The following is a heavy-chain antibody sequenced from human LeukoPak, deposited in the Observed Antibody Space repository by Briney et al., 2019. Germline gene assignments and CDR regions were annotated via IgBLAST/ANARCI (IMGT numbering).Heavy chain of an antibody. V-gene: IGHV3-7*01. CDR1: GFTFSGYW. CDR3: ARESTAGYNSSWYGFRN. J-gene: IGHJ1*01. D-gene: IGHD6-13*01. Sequence: GGSLRLSCAASGFTFSGYWMRWVRQAPGKGLEWVANINQDGSEKYYVDSVKGRFTISRDNAKNSLFLQMGSLRVEDTAVYYCARESTAGYNSSWYGFRNWGQGTLVSVSS. CDR2: INQDGSEK.